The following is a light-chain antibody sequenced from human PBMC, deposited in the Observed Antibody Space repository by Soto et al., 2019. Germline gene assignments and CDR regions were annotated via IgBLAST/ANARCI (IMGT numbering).Light chain of an antibody. J-gene: IGKJ5*01. Sequence: DIQMTQSPASLSASVGDRVSITRRASQSISIFLNWYQQKPGKAPKFLIYATSSVQSDVPSRFSGSGSGTDFTLTINSLQPEDFATYFCQQSFDTPFTFGQGTRLEIK. V-gene: IGKV1-39*01. CDR1: QSISIF. CDR2: ATS. CDR3: QQSFDTPFT.